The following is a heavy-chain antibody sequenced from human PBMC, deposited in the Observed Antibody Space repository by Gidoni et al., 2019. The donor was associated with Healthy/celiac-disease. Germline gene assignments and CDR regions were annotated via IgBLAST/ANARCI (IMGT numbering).Heavy chain of an antibody. J-gene: IGHJ4*02. D-gene: IGHD3-3*01. CDR1: GFTFADYA. CDR3: AKGVIGVVNPGVMWFDY. CDR2: ISWNSGSI. V-gene: IGHV3-9*01. Sequence: EVQLVESGGGLVQPGRSLRLSCAASGFTFADYAMHWVRQAPGKGLEWVSGISWNSGSIGYADSVKGRFTISRDNAKNSLYLKMNSLRAEDTALYYCAKGVIGVVNPGVMWFDYWGQGTLVTVSS.